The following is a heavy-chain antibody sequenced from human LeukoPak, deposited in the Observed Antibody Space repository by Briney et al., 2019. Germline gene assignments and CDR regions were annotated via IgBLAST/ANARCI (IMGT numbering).Heavy chain of an antibody. J-gene: IGHJ4*02. Sequence: ASVKVSCKASGYTFTSYDINWVRQATGQGLEWMGWMNPNSGNTGYAQKFQGRVTITRNTSISTAYMELSSLRSEDTAVYYCARRPRRDGYNYDYWGQGTLVTVSS. CDR2: MNPNSGNT. V-gene: IGHV1-8*01. D-gene: IGHD5-24*01. CDR1: GYTFTSYD. CDR3: ARRPRRDGYNYDY.